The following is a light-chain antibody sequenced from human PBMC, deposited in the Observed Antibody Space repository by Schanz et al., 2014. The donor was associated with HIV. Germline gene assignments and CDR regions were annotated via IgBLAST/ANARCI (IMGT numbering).Light chain of an antibody. Sequence: QSALTQPASVSGSPGQSIAISCTGTNSDIGAYNYVSWYQQHPDKAPKLIIYDVNNRPSGVSNRFSGSKSGNTASLTISGLQAEDEAVYYCSSYTSSSPVVFGGGTKLTVL. CDR3: SSYTSSSPVV. J-gene: IGLJ2*01. V-gene: IGLV2-14*03. CDR1: NSDIGAYNY. CDR2: DVN.